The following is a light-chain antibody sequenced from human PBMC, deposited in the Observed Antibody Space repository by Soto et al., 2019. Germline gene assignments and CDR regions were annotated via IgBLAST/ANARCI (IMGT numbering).Light chain of an antibody. CDR1: QSISSW. Sequence: DIQMNISHGTITAPSGVRVPXACRASQSISSWLAWYQQKPGKANKLVIFDASMGESGTTYRLSRRSTGTQFTLTLSCLQPDDFAPYYCQQYNTYSWTVCQG. CDR3: QQYNTYSWT. V-gene: IGKV1-5*01. CDR2: DAS. J-gene: IGKJ1*01.